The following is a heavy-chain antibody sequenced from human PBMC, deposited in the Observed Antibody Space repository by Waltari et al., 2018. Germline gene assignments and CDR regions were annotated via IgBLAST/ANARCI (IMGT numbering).Heavy chain of an antibody. CDR1: GGTFSSYA. CDR3: AREGMMGATYPWFPFDI. CDR2: SIPIFGTA. J-gene: IGHJ3*02. D-gene: IGHD1-26*01. Sequence: QVQVLQSGAEVKKPGSSVKVSCKASGGTFSSYAISWVRQAPGQGLEWMGRSIPIFGTANYAQKFQGRVTITADKSTSTAYMELSSLRSEDTAVYYCAREGMMGATYPWFPFDIWGQGTMVTVSS. V-gene: IGHV1-69*06.